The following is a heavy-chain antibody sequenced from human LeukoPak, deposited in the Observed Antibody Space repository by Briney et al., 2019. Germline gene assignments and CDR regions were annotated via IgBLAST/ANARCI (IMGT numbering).Heavy chain of an antibody. CDR2: ISPSSGGT. V-gene: IGHV1-2*02. J-gene: IGHJ3*02. Sequence: GASVKVSSKTSRYTFRDYYLHWVRQAPGQGLEWMGWISPSSGGTKYVQRFQGRVTMTRDTSISTGYMELSRLRSDDTAVYYCASPIRGIYVEDAFDMWGQGTMVTVSA. CDR1: RYTFRDYY. CDR3: ASPIRGIYVEDAFDM. D-gene: IGHD2-21*01.